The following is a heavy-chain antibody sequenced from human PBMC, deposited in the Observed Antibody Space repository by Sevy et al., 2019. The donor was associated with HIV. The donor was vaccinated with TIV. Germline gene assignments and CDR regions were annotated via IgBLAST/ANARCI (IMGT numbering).Heavy chain of an antibody. CDR3: ASWYSSSPYFYY. V-gene: IGHV4-4*02. CDR2: IYHSGST. J-gene: IGHJ4*02. CDR1: GGSISSSNW. Sequence: SETLSLTCAVSGGSISSSNWWSWVRQPPGKGLEWIGEIYHSGSTNYNPSLKSRVTISVDKSKNQFSLKLSSVTAADTAVYYCASWYSSSPYFYYWGQGTLVTVSS. D-gene: IGHD6-6*01.